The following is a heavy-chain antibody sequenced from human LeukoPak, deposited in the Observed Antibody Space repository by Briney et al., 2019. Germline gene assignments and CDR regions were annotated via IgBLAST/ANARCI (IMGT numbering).Heavy chain of an antibody. D-gene: IGHD5-12*01. CDR1: GFTFSSYA. J-gene: IGHJ4*02. V-gene: IGHV3-30-3*01. CDR2: ISYDGSNK. Sequence: PGGSLRLSCAASGFTFSSYAMHWVRQAPGKGLEWVAVISYDGSNKYYADSVKGRFTISRDNAKNSLYLQMNSLRAEDTAVYYCAREASGRHPYFDYWGQGTLVTVSS. CDR3: AREASGRHPYFDY.